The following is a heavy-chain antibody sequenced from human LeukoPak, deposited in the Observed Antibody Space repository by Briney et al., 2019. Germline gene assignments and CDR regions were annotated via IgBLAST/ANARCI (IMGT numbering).Heavy chain of an antibody. CDR1: GFTFSNWA. CDR2: FTRNDETT. J-gene: IGHJ4*02. Sequence: PGGSLRLSCAASGFTFSNWAMSWVRQAPGKGLEWVSGFTRNDETTSYADSVKGRFTISRDNAKNTLYLQMNSLRAEDTAVYYCAKDQNYYDSSGYLLGWGQGTLVTVSS. D-gene: IGHD3-22*01. CDR3: AKDQNYYDSSGYLLG. V-gene: IGHV3-23*01.